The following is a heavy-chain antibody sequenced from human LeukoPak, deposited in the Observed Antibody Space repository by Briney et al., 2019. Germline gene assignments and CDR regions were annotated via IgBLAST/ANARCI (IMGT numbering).Heavy chain of an antibody. CDR1: GYTFTNSA. CDR2: INIGNGNT. J-gene: IGHJ4*02. Sequence: GASVKVSYKASGYTFTNSALHWVRQTPRERLEWMGWINIGNGNTKYSQKFQGRVTITRDTSASTAYMELSSLRSEDTAVYYCVRGGGYCSSTSCYPLDYWGQGTLVTVSS. CDR3: VRGGGYCSSTSCYPLDY. D-gene: IGHD2-2*01. V-gene: IGHV1-3*04.